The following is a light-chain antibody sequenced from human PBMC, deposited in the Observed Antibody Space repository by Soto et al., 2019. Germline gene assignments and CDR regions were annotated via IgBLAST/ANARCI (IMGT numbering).Light chain of an antibody. CDR1: SSDVGSYNR. CDR3: SSYTTSTTYV. V-gene: IGLV2-18*02. CDR2: EVS. J-gene: IGLJ1*01. Sequence: QSALTQPPSVSGSPGQSVTISCTGTSSDVGSYNRVSWYQQPPGTAPKLMIYEVSNRPSGVPYRFSGSKSDNTASLTISGLQAEDEADYYCSSYTTSTTYVFGTGTKVTVL.